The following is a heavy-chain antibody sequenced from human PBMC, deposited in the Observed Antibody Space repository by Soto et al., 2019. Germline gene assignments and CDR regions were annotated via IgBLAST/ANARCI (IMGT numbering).Heavy chain of an antibody. CDR2: IKKDGSRT. Sequence: EAQLVESGGGLVQPGGSLRLSCEASGFSLGSYWMTWVRQAPGKGLEWVANIKKDGSRTSYLDSVRGRFTISRDTVGNSLSLQMDSLRAEDTGLYFCARDVSPGTSTLYLDAFDIWGQGTMVTVSS. CDR1: GFSLGSYW. CDR3: ARDVSPGTSTLYLDAFDI. D-gene: IGHD2-8*01. V-gene: IGHV3-7*05. J-gene: IGHJ3*02.